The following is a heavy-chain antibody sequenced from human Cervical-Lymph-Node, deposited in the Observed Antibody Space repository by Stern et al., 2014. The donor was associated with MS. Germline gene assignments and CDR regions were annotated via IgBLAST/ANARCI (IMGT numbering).Heavy chain of an antibody. CDR3: ARGGGLVGYFDY. CDR2: ITPVFGTT. J-gene: IGHJ4*02. V-gene: IGHV1-69*06. Sequence: QVQLVQSGAEVKKPGSSVKVSCKASGDTFSSHALNWVRQAPGQGLEWMVWITPVFGTTIYARKFQGRVTITADKSTNTAYMELMTLRSEDTAVYYCARGGGLVGYFDYWGQGTLVSVSS. CDR1: GDTFSSHA. D-gene: IGHD1-26*01.